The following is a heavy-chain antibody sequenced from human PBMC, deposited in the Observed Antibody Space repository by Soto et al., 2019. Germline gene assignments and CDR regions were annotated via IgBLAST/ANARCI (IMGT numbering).Heavy chain of an antibody. Sequence: GGSLRLPCTASGFTFGDYAMSWVRQAPGKGLEWVGFIRSKAYGGTTEYAASVKGRFTISRDDSKSIAYLQMNSLKTEDTAVYYCTRDYDFWSGPYSYYFDYWGQGTLVTVSS. CDR2: IRSKAYGGTT. CDR3: TRDYDFWSGPYSYYFDY. CDR1: GFTFGDYA. D-gene: IGHD3-3*01. J-gene: IGHJ4*02. V-gene: IGHV3-49*04.